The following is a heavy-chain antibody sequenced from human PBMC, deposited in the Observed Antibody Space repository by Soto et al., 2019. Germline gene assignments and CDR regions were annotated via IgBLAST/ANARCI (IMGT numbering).Heavy chain of an antibody. D-gene: IGHD5-12*01. Sequence: ASVKVSSKASGYTFTNYDINWVRQATGQGAEYMGWMNPNSGKIGYAQKFQGRVTITADKSTGTADMELNSLRSEDTAVYYCVRDSPIGSTFSGYDGIDYWGQGTLVTVSS. J-gene: IGHJ4*02. CDR1: GYTFTNYD. V-gene: IGHV1-8*01. CDR3: VRDSPIGSTFSGYDGIDY. CDR2: MNPNSGKI.